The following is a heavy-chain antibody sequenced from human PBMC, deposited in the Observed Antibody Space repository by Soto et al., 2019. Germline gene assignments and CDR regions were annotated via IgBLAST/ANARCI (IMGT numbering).Heavy chain of an antibody. Sequence: SVKVSCKASGGTFSSYAISWVRQAPGQGLEWMGGIIPIFGTANYAQKFQGRVTITADESTSTAYMELSSLRSEDTAVYYCAREMRYSGSYYPLYNWFDPWGQGTLVTVSS. D-gene: IGHD1-26*01. V-gene: IGHV1-69*13. J-gene: IGHJ5*02. CDR2: IIPIFGTA. CDR1: GGTFSSYA. CDR3: AREMRYSGSYYPLYNWFDP.